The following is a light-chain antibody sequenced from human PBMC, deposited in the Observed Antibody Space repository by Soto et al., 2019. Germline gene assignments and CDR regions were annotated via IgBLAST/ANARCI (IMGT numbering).Light chain of an antibody. Sequence: VGMSQSPLSLPVTLVHPASISCRASQTLVYSDRNTYLTWFQQRPGQSPRRLIYKLSERESGVPDRFSGSGSGTDFTLKISKVEAEDVAVYYCMQGTQWPWTFGQGTKGDIK. CDR2: KLS. V-gene: IGKV2-30*01. J-gene: IGKJ1*01. CDR3: MQGTQWPWT. CDR1: QTLVYSDRNTY.